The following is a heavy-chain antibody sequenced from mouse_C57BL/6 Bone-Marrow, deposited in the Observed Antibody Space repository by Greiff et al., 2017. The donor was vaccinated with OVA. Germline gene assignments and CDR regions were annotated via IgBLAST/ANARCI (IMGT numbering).Heavy chain of an antibody. CDR1: GYSITSGYY. D-gene: IGHD1-1*01. J-gene: IGHJ2*01. CDR2: ISYDGSN. Sequence: VQLQQSGPGLVKPSQSLSLTCSVTGYSITSGYYWNWIRQFPGNKLEWMGYISYDGSNNYNPSLKNRISITRDTSKNQFFLKLNSVTTEDTATYYCARVTSGSSYEDWGQGTTLTVSS. V-gene: IGHV3-6*01. CDR3: ARVTSGSSYED.